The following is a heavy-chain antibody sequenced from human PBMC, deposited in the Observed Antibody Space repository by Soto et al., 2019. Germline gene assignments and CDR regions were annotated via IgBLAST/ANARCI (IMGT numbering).Heavy chain of an antibody. CDR3: ARVLNGQWYFDY. D-gene: IGHD6-19*01. CDR1: GFTFSSYW. V-gene: IGHV3-74*01. CDR2: VNTDESRT. Sequence: EVQLVESGGGLVQPGGSLRLSCGASGFTFSSYWMHWVRQAPGKGLVWVSRVNTDESRTSYAESVKGRFTISRDNAKNTLYLQMNSLRAEDTAVYYCARVLNGQWYFDYWGQGTQVTVSS. J-gene: IGHJ4*02.